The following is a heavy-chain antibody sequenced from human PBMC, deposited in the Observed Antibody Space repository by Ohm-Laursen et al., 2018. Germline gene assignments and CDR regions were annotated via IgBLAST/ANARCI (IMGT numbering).Heavy chain of an antibody. Sequence: SETLSLTCTVPGGSISSYYWSWIRQPPGKGLEWIGYFYHSGGTNNNPSFKSRVTISIDTSKNQVSLNLNSVTAADTAVYYCARSSYYSDSANWFDPWGQGTLVTVSS. CDR1: GGSISSYY. CDR3: ARSSYYSDSANWFDP. D-gene: IGHD3-22*01. J-gene: IGHJ5*02. V-gene: IGHV4-4*08. CDR2: FYHSGGT.